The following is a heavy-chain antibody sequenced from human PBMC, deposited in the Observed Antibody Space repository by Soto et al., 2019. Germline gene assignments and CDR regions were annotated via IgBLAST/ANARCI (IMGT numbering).Heavy chain of an antibody. D-gene: IGHD6-19*01. Sequence: GGSLRLSCAASGFTFISYGMHWVRQAPGKGLEWVAVIWYDGSNKYYADSVRGRFTISRDNSKNTLYLQVNSLRAEDTAVYYCARRIGYSSGWFVYWGQGTLVTVSS. CDR3: ARRIGYSSGWFVY. CDR2: IWYDGSNK. CDR1: GFTFISYG. J-gene: IGHJ4*02. V-gene: IGHV3-33*01.